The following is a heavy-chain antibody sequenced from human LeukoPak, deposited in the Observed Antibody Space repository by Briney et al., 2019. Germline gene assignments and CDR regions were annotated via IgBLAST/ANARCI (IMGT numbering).Heavy chain of an antibody. V-gene: IGHV3-13*01. CDR3: ARGALLWFGELSHYHFDY. CDR2: IGTAGDT. D-gene: IGHD3-10*01. J-gene: IGHJ4*02. CDR1: GFTFSSYD. Sequence: GGSPRLSCAASGFTFSSYDMHWVRQATGKGLEWVSAIGTAGDTYYPGSVKGRFTISRENAKNSLYLQMNSLRAGDTAVYYCARGALLWFGELSHYHFDYWGQGTLVTVSS.